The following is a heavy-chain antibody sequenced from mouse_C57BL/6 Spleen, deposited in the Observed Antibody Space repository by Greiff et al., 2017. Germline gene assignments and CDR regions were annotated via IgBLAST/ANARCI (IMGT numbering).Heavy chain of an antibody. J-gene: IGHJ4*01. V-gene: IGHV5-9-1*02. CDR3: TGVDYGRAMDY. D-gene: IGHD1-1*01. CDR1: GFTFSSYA. CDR2: ISSGGDYI. Sequence: EVKLMESGEGLVKPGGSLKLSCAASGFTFSSYAMSWVRQTPEKRLEWVAYISSGGDYIYYADTVKGRFTISRDNARNTLYLQMSSLKSEDTAMYYCTGVDYGRAMDYWGQGTSVTVSS.